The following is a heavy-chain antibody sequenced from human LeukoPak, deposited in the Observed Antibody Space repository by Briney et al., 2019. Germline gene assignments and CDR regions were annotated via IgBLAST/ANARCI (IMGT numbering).Heavy chain of an antibody. J-gene: IGHJ5*02. Sequence: ASVKVSCKGSGYTFTGYYMHWVRHAPGQWLEWMGWISVYNGNTNYAQKLQGRVTMTTDTSTSTAYMELRSLGSDDTAVYYCARDPRGTMVRGVISRPFDPWGQGTLVTVSS. CDR3: ARDPRGTMVRGVISRPFDP. V-gene: IGHV1-18*04. CDR1: GYTFTGYY. D-gene: IGHD3-10*01. CDR2: ISVYNGNT.